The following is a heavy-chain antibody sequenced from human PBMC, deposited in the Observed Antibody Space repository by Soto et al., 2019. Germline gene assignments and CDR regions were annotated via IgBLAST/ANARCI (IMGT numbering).Heavy chain of an antibody. CDR1: GGSINNGDYF. V-gene: IGHV4-39*02. Sequence: SETLSLTCTVSGGSINNGDYFWGWIRQPPGKGLEWLGSVHYSGGTYYNSSLRGRLSISLDTSRNHFSLNLTSVTAADMAVYYCAREGSHSAYNFAIGIQLWSFDRWGQGLPVTVSS. CDR3: AREGSHSAYNFAIGIQLWSFDR. D-gene: IGHD1-1*01. CDR2: VHYSGGT. J-gene: IGHJ5*02.